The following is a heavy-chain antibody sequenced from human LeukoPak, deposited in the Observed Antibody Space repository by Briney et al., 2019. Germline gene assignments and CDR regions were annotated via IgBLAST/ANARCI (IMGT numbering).Heavy chain of an antibody. J-gene: IGHJ4*02. D-gene: IGHD3-10*01. V-gene: IGHV5-10-1*01. CDR1: GSTFTNYW. Sequence: PGASLKISCKGSGSTFTNYWIIWVRQLPGKGLEWMGRIDPSDSYTNYSPSFQGHVTISADKSISTAYLQWSSLKASDTAMYYCARVGHYGSGSYYTTGFDYWGQGTLVTVSS. CDR2: IDPSDSYT. CDR3: ARVGHYGSGSYYTTGFDY.